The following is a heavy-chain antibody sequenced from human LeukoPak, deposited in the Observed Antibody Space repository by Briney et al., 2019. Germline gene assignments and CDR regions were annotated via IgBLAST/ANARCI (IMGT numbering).Heavy chain of an antibody. J-gene: IGHJ4*02. CDR3: ARKEIYMYYFDY. Sequence: SETLSLTCTVSGGSISSYYWSWIRQPPGKGLEWIGYINYSGSTNYNPSLKSRVTISVDTSKNQFSLKLSPVTAADTAVYYCARKEIYMYYFDYWGQGTLVTVSS. D-gene: IGHD5-24*01. V-gene: IGHV4-59*01. CDR2: INYSGST. CDR1: GGSISSYY.